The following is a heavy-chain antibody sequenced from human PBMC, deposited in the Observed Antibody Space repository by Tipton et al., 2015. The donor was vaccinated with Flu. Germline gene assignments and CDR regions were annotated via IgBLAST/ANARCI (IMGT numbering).Heavy chain of an antibody. V-gene: IGHV1-18*01. Sequence: QSGPEVKKPGASVKLSCKASGYSFTSYEITWVRQAPGQGLELVGWISGYNGNTKYTQKFQGRVTMTAGTPTTTAFMELTSLTSADTAMYYCARKEENGAYVYFDYWGQGTLVTVSS. D-gene: IGHD4-17*01. CDR1: GYSFTSYE. J-gene: IGHJ4*02. CDR3: ARKEENGAYVYFDY. CDR2: ISGYNGNT.